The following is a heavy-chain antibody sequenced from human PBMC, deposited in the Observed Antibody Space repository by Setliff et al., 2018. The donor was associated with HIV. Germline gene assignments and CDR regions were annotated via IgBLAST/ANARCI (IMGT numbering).Heavy chain of an antibody. CDR3: AREDYYYYGMDV. CDR2: IYHSGST. CDR1: GGSFSGYY. J-gene: IGHJ6*02. V-gene: IGHV4-38-2*02. Sequence: PSETLSLTCAVYGGSFSGYYWGWIRQPPGKGLEWIGSIYHSGSTYYNPSLKSRVTISVDTSKNQFSLKLTSVTASDTAVYYCAREDYYYYGMDVWGQGTTVTVSS.